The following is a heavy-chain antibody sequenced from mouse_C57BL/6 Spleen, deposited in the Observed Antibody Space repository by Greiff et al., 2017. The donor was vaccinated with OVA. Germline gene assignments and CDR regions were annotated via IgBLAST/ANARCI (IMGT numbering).Heavy chain of an antibody. Sequence: VHVKQSGPELVKPGASVKISCKASGYSFTGYYMNWVKQSPEKSLEWIGEINPSTGGTTYNQKFKAKATLTVDKSSSTAYMQLKSLTSEDSAVYYCASDFDYWGQGTTLTVSS. J-gene: IGHJ2*01. CDR1: GYSFTGYY. V-gene: IGHV1-42*01. CDR3: ASDFDY. CDR2: INPSTGGT.